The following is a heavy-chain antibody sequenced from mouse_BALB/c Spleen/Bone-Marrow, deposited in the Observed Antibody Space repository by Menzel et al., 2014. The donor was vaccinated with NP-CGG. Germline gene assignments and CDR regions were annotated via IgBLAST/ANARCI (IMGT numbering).Heavy chain of an antibody. V-gene: IGHV1S81*02. D-gene: IGHD2-3*01. CDR3: TRYGYDPLCAMDY. CDR2: INPSNGGT. CDR1: GYTFTSYS. J-gene: IGHJ4*01. Sequence: QVQLKESGAELVEPGASVKLSCKASGYTFTSYSMYWVKQRPGQGLEWIGGINPSNGGTNFNEKFKSKATLTVDNASSTDYMQMSRLTSEDSAVYYCTRYGYDPLCAMDYWGQGTSVTVSS.